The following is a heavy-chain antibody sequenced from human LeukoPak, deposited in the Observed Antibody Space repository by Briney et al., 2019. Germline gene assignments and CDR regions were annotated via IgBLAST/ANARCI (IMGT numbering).Heavy chain of an antibody. CDR3: ARGLGYYDSSGYPNWFDP. V-gene: IGHV4-34*01. CDR1: GGSFSGYY. D-gene: IGHD3-22*01. Sequence: SETLFLTCAVYGGSFSGYYWSWIRQPPGKGLEWIGEINHSGSTNYNPSLKSRVTISVDTSKNQFSLKLSSVTAADTAVYYCARGLGYYDSSGYPNWFDPWGQGTLVTVSS. J-gene: IGHJ5*02. CDR2: INHSGST.